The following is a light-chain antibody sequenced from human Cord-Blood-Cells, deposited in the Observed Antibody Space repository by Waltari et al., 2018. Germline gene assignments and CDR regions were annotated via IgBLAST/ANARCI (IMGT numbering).Light chain of an antibody. CDR1: QSVSSN. V-gene: IGKV3-15*01. Sequence: EILMTQSPATLSVSPGERATLSCRASQSVSSNLAWYQQKPGQAPRLLIYGASTRATGIPARFSGSGSGTEFTLTISSRQSEDFAVYYCQQYNNWPFTFGPGTKVDIK. CDR2: GAS. CDR3: QQYNNWPFT. J-gene: IGKJ3*01.